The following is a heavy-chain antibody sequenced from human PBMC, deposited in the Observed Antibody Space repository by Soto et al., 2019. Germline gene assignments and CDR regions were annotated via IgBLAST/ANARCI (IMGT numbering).Heavy chain of an antibody. J-gene: IGHJ6*02. V-gene: IGHV3-30*18. CDR3: AKDTVWFGEIPALGYGMDV. CDR1: GFTFSSSG. CDR2: ISYDGSNK. D-gene: IGHD3-10*01. Sequence: QVQLVESGGGVVQPGRSLRLSCAASGFTFSSSGMHWVRQAPGKGLEWVAVISYDGSNKYYADSVKGRFTISRDNSKNTLYLQMNSLRDEDTAVYYCAKDTVWFGEIPALGYGMDVWGQGTTVTVSS.